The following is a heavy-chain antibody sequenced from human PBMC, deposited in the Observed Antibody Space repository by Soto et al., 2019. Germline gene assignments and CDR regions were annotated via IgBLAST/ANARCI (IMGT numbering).Heavy chain of an antibody. J-gene: IGHJ3*02. CDR2: FDPEDGET. Sequence: ASVKVSCKVSGYTLTELSMHWVRQAPGKGLEWMGGFDPEDGETIYAQKFQGRVTMTEDTSTDTAYMELSSLRFEDTAVYYCATYIVVVIAIGYDAFDIWGQGTMVTVSS. V-gene: IGHV1-24*01. CDR1: GYTLTELS. CDR3: ATYIVVVIAIGYDAFDI. D-gene: IGHD2-21*01.